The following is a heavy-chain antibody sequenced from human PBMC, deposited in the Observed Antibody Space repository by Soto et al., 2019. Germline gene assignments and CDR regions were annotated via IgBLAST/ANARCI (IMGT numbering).Heavy chain of an antibody. Sequence: GGSLRLSCAASGFTFSSYDMHWVRQATGKGLEWVSAIGTAGDTYYPGSVKGRFTISRENAKNSLYLQINSLRAEDTALYYCARDLDYAFAYWGQGSLVTVSS. CDR2: IGTAGDT. V-gene: IGHV3-13*01. CDR3: ARDLDYAFAY. CDR1: GFTFSSYD. J-gene: IGHJ4*02. D-gene: IGHD4-17*01.